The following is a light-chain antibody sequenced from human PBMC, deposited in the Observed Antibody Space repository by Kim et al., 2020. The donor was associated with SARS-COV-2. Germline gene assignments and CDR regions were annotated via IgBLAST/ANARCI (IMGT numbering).Light chain of an antibody. V-gene: IGKV3-11*01. Sequence: SLSAGEQATLSCRINQSVSSYLSCYQPKPGQAPMLRIYDASHRAIGIPPRFSGSGSGTDFTLTISSLEPEDFAVYYCQQRNNWWTFGQGTKVDIK. J-gene: IGKJ1*01. CDR3: QQRNNWWT. CDR1: QSVSSY. CDR2: DAS.